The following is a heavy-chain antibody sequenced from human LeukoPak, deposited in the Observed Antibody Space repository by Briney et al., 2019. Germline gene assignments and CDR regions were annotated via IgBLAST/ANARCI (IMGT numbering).Heavy chain of an antibody. CDR3: ARDGPRQYYFDY. CDR1: GFTFSSYG. Sequence: GRSLRLSCAASGFTFSSYGMHWVRQAPGKGLEWVAVIWYDGSNKYYADSVKGRFTISRDNSKNTLYLQMNSPRAEDTAVYYCARDGPRQYYFDYWGQGTLVTVSS. J-gene: IGHJ4*02. V-gene: IGHV3-33*01. D-gene: IGHD3/OR15-3a*01. CDR2: IWYDGSNK.